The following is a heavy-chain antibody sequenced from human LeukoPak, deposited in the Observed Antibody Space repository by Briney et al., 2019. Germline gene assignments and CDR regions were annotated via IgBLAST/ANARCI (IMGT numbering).Heavy chain of an antibody. CDR1: GYTFTGYY. D-gene: IGHD6-19*01. Sequence: ASVKVSCKASGYTFTGYYMHWVRQAPGQGLEWMGRINPNSGGTNYAQKFQGRVTMTRDTSISTAYMELSRLRSDDTAVYYCARVPYSSGWIFDPWGQGTLVTVSS. CDR3: ARVPYSSGWIFDP. V-gene: IGHV1-2*06. J-gene: IGHJ5*02. CDR2: INPNSGGT.